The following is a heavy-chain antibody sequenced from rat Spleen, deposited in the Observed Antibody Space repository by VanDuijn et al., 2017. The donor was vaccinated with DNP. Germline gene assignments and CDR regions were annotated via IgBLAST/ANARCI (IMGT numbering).Heavy chain of an antibody. CDR1: GYSITSSYR. CDR3: ARGYSSYAMDA. CDR2: INSAGST. V-gene: IGHV3-3*01. Sequence: EVQLQESGPGLVKPSQSLSLTCSVTGYSITSSYRWNWIRKFPGNKLEWMGYINSAGSTNYNPSLKSRISITRDTSKNQFFLQVNSVTTEDTATYYCARGYSSYAMDAWGQGTSVTVSS. J-gene: IGHJ4*01. D-gene: IGHD1-2*01.